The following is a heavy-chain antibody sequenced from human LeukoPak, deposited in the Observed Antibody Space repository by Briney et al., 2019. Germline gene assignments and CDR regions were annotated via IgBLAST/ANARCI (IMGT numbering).Heavy chain of an antibody. J-gene: IGHJ4*02. CDR1: GGSISSNNW. D-gene: IGHD1-1*01. CDR2: IYHSGSP. V-gene: IGHV4-4*02. CDR3: ARVNINNWHSCDY. Sequence: SETLSLTCAVSGGSISSNNWWGWVRQPPGKGLEWIGEIYHSGSPNYNPSLKSRVTISVDKPRNHFSLYLSSVTAADTAVYYCARVNINNWHSCDYWGQGTLVTVSS.